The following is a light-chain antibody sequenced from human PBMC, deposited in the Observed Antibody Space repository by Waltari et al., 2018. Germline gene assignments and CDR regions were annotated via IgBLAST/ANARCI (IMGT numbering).Light chain of an antibody. J-gene: IGLJ3*02. CDR2: KDS. CDR3: QSADSSGTYRV. Sequence: SYELTQPPSVSVSPGQTARITCSGDALPKHYSYWYQQKPGQAPVLVIYKDSARPSGIPERFSGSSSGRTVTLTISGVQAEDEADYYCQSADSSGTYRVFGGGTKLTVL. CDR1: ALPKHY. V-gene: IGLV3-25*03.